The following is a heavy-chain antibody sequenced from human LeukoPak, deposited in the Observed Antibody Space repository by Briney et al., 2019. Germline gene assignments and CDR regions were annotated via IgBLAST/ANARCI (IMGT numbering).Heavy chain of an antibody. V-gene: IGHV3-53*01. J-gene: IGHJ3*02. CDR2: IYSGGST. CDR1: GFTVSSNY. Sequence: PGGSLRLSCAASGFTVSSNYMSWVRQAPGKGLEWVSVIYSGGSTYYADSVKGRFTISRDNSKNTLYLQMNSLRAEDTAVYYCARGGLRWFGRDDAFDIWGQGTMVTVSS. CDR3: ARGGLRWFGRDDAFDI. D-gene: IGHD3-10*01.